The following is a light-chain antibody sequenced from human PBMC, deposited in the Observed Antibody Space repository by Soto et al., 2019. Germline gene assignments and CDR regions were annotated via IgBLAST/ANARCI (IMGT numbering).Light chain of an antibody. Sequence: QSVLTQPASVSGSPGQSITISCTGTSSDVGGYDYVSWYQQHPGKAPKLIIYEVSNRPSGISNRFSASKSGNTASLTISGVQDEDEDDYNCCSYISTSTYVFGTGTKVTVL. CDR3: CSYISTSTYV. CDR2: EVS. V-gene: IGLV2-14*01. CDR1: SSDVGGYDY. J-gene: IGLJ1*01.